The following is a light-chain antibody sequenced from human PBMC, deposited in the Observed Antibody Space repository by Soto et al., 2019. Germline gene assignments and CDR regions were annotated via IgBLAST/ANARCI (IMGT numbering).Light chain of an antibody. CDR2: SNN. CDR1: SSNIGSNY. CDR3: AAWDDSLSSPV. J-gene: IGLJ2*01. V-gene: IGLV1-47*02. Sequence: QSVLTQPPSASGTPGQRVTISCSGSSSNIGSNYVYWYQQLPGTAPKLLIYSNNQRPSGVPDRCSGSKSGTTASLAISGLRSEDEADYYCAAWDDSLSSPVFGGGTKVTVL.